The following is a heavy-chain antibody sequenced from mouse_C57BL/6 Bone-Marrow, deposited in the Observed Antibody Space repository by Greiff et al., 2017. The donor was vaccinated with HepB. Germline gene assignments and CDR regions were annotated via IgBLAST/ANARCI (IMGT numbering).Heavy chain of an antibody. CDR1: GYTFTSYG. Sequence: VQLQQSGAELARPGASVKLSCKASGYTFTSYGISWVKQRTGQGLEWIGEIYPRSGNTYYNEKFKGKATLTADKSSSTAYMELRSLTSEDSAVYFCARRGVMFCAWFAYWGQGTLVTVSA. CDR3: ARRGVMFCAWFAY. CDR2: IYPRSGNT. D-gene: IGHD2-2*01. J-gene: IGHJ3*01. V-gene: IGHV1-81*01.